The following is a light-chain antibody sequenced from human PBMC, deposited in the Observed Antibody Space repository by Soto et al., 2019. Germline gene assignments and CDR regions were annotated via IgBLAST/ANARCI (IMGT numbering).Light chain of an antibody. CDR1: SSNIGAGYD. CDR2: GNS. Sequence: QSVLTQPPSVSGAPGQRVTISCTGSSSNIGAGYDVHWYQQLPGTAPKLLIYGNSNRPSGVPDRFSGSKSGTSASLAITGLQAEDEDDDYCQSYDSSLSGPVVFGGGTKLTVL. V-gene: IGLV1-40*01. J-gene: IGLJ2*01. CDR3: QSYDSSLSGPVV.